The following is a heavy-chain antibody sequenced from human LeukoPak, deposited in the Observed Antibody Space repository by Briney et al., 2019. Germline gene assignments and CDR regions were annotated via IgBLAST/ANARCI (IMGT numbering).Heavy chain of an antibody. CDR3: ARAMRSGYDY. V-gene: IGHV3-48*03. D-gene: IGHD5-12*01. CDR2: ISSSGSTI. CDR1: GFTFSSFE. J-gene: IGHJ4*02. Sequence: GGSLRLSCAASGFTFSSFEMNGVRQAPGKGLEWISYISSSGSTIYYADSVKGRFTISRDNAKNSLYLHMNSLRDEDTAVYYCARAMRSGYDYWGQGTLVTVSP.